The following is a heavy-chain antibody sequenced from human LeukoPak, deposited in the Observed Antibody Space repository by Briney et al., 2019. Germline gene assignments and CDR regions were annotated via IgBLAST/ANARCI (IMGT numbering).Heavy chain of an antibody. CDR3: AKDRQNYYGSGSYALDI. J-gene: IGHJ3*02. D-gene: IGHD3-10*01. V-gene: IGHV3-66*02. CDR2: IYSGGTT. Sequence: PGGSLRLSCAASGFTVSSNYMSWVRQAPGEGLEWVSVIYSGGTTYYADSVKGRFTISRDNSKNTLYLQMNSLRAEDTAVYYCAKDRQNYYGSGSYALDIWGQGTMVTVSS. CDR1: GFTVSSNY.